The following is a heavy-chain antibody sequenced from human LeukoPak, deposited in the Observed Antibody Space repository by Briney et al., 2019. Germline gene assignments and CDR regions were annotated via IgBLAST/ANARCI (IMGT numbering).Heavy chain of an antibody. V-gene: IGHV4-59*12. CDR1: GGSISSYY. D-gene: IGHD6-13*01. CDR3: AREKRYSSSWYSNWFDP. Sequence: SETLSLTCTVSGGSISSYYWSWIRQPPGKGLEWIGYIYYSGSTNYNPSLKSRVTISVDTSKNQFSLKLSFVTAADTAVYYCAREKRYSSSWYSNWFDPWGQGTLVTVSS. CDR2: IYYSGST. J-gene: IGHJ5*02.